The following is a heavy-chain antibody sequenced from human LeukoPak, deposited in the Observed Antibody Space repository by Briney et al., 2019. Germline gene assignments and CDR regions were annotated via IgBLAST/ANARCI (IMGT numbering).Heavy chain of an antibody. Sequence: VASVKVSCKASGYTFTGYYMHWVRQAPGQGLEWMGWINPNSGGTNYAQKFQGRVTMTRDTSISTAYMELSRLRSDDTAVYYCAREGGSGFLWFGELARGSPGVFDYWGQGTLVTVSS. J-gene: IGHJ4*02. D-gene: IGHD3-10*01. CDR1: GYTFTGYY. CDR3: AREGGSGFLWFGELARGSPGVFDY. CDR2: INPNSGGT. V-gene: IGHV1-2*02.